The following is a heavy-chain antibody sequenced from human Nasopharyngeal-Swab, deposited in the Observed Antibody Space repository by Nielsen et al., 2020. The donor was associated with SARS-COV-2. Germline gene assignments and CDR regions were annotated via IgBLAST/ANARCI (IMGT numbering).Heavy chain of an antibody. D-gene: IGHD2-15*01. J-gene: IGHJ6*03. CDR2: IYYSGST. Sequence: WIRQPPGKGLEWIGSIYYSGSTYYNPSLKSRATISVDTSKNQFSLKLSSVTAADTAVYYCASTDCSGGSGYSHYYYYMDVWGKGTTVTVSS. CDR3: ASTDCSGGSGYSHYYYYMDV. V-gene: IGHV4-39*07.